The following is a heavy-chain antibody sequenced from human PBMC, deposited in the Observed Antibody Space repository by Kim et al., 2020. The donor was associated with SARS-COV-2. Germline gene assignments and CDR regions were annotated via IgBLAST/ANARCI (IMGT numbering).Heavy chain of an antibody. V-gene: IGHV3-33*06. CDR3: AKDRSYGADQYYYYYYGMDV. CDR1: GFTFSSYG. J-gene: IGHJ6*02. Sequence: GGSLRLSCAASGFTFSSYGMHWVRQAPGKGLEWVAVIWYDGSNKYYADSVKGRFTISRDNSKNTLYLQMNSLRAEDTAVYYCAKDRSYGADQYYYYYYGMDVWGQGTTVTVSS. D-gene: IGHD1-26*01. CDR2: IWYDGSNK.